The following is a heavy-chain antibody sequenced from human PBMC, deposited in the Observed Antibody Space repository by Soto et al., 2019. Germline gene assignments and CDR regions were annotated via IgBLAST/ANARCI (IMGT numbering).Heavy chain of an antibody. Sequence: SVKVSCKASGGSFRRYAVSWVRQAPGQGLEWMGGLIPIFATANYAQKFQGIVTITADESTNTAYMERRSRRSENTALHNIGRVYAATFLDFLDYWGQGTLVPASS. CDR2: LIPIFATA. D-gene: IGHD3-9*01. CDR3: GRVYAATFLDFLDY. V-gene: IGHV1-69*13. J-gene: IGHJ4*02. CDR1: GGSFRRYA.